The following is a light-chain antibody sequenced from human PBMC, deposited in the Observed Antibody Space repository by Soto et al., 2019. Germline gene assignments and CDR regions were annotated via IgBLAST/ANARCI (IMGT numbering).Light chain of an antibody. J-gene: IGKJ5*01. CDR3: QQSYRSPPIT. CDR1: QSISNY. Sequence: DIQMTQSPSSLCASIGDRVTITCRASQSISNYLNWYQQKPGKAPKLLISAASNLQSGVPSRFSGSGSGTDFSLTISSLQPEDLATYYCQQSYRSPPITFGQGTQLEIK. CDR2: AAS. V-gene: IGKV1-39*01.